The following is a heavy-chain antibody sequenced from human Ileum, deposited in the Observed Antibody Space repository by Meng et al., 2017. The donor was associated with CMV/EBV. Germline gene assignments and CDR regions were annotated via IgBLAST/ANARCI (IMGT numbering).Heavy chain of an antibody. Sequence: SLRRSCVVSGFTLSRYAMHWVRQAPGKGLEGVAAISHDGSNNYHADSVKGRFTISRDMSTDTLYLQMNSLRVEDTAIYYCASVADYWGQGTLVTVSS. CDR1: GFTLSRYA. V-gene: IGHV3-30-3*01. CDR2: ISHDGSNN. J-gene: IGHJ4*02. D-gene: IGHD2-21*01. CDR3: ASVADY.